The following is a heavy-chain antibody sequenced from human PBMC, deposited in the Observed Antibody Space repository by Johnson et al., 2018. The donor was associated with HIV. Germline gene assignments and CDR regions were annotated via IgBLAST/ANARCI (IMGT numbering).Heavy chain of an antibody. V-gene: IGHV3-30*04. CDR2: ISYDGSNK. J-gene: IGHJ3*02. CDR3: ARAGVVFSTASHDAFDI. Sequence: VQLVESGGGLVQPGGSLKLSCAASGFTFSSYAMHWVRQAPGKGLEWVAVISYDGSNKYYADSVKGRFTISRDNSKNTLYLQMNSLRAEDTAVYYCARAGVVFSTASHDAFDIWGQGTMVTVSS. D-gene: IGHD2-21*01. CDR1: GFTFSSYA.